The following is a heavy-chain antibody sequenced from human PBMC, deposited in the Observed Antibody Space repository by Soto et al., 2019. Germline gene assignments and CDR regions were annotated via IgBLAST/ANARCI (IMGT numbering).Heavy chain of an antibody. J-gene: IGHJ6*02. Sequence: GGSLRLSCAASGFTFSSYWMHWVRQAPGKGLVWVSRINSDGSSTSYADSVKGRFTISRDNAKNTLYLQMNSLRAEDTAVYYCAGDTAMAYYYGMDVWGQGTTVTVSS. CDR1: GFTFSSYW. V-gene: IGHV3-74*01. CDR3: AGDTAMAYYYGMDV. D-gene: IGHD5-18*01. CDR2: INSDGSST.